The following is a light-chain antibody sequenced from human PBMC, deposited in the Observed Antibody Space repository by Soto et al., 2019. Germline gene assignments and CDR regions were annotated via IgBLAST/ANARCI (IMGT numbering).Light chain of an antibody. Sequence: SYELTQPPSVSVSPGQTASITCSGDNLEDKFSCWYQQKPGQSPLLIIYQDNKRPSGIPGRFSASRSGNTATLTISRTQAVDEADYYCQAWDRFAYVFGTGTKLTVL. CDR2: QDN. J-gene: IGLJ1*01. CDR3: QAWDRFAYV. V-gene: IGLV3-1*01. CDR1: NLEDKF.